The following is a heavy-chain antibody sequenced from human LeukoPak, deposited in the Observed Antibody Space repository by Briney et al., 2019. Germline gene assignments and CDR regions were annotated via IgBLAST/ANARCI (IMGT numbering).Heavy chain of an antibody. V-gene: IGHV3-73*01. D-gene: IGHD3/OR15-3a*01. CDR2: IRSKAHSYAT. J-gene: IGHJ4*02. Sequence: GGSLRLSCAASGFSISGSAMHWVRQASGKGLEWVGRIRSKAHSYATEYIASVKGRFTISRDDSRNTFYLQMNSLTTEDTAVYYCSTWTDLYDYWGQGTLVTVS. CDR3: STWTDLYDY. CDR1: GFSISGSA.